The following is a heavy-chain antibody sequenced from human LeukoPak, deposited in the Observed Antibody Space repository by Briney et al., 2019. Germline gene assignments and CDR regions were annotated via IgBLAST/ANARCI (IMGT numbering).Heavy chain of an antibody. CDR1: GFTFSSYG. J-gene: IGHJ4*02. V-gene: IGHV3-30*18. CDR3: AKDQLDVADY. CDR2: ISYDGSNK. D-gene: IGHD1-1*01. Sequence: AGRSLRLSCAASGFTFSSYGMHWVRQAPGKGLEWVAVISYDGSNKYYADSVKGRFTISRDNSKNTLYLQMNSLRAEDTAVYYCAKDQLDVADYWGQGTLVTVSS.